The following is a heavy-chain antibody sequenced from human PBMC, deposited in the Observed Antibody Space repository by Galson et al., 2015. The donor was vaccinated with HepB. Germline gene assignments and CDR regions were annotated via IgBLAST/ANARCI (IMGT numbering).Heavy chain of an antibody. V-gene: IGHV3-21*01. CDR2: ISSSSSYI. J-gene: IGHJ6*02. CDR3: ARDLVPWSSLAGYGMAV. Sequence: SLRLSCAASGFTFSSYSMNWVRQAPGKGLEWVSYISSSSSYIDYADSVKGRFTTTRDNDKNSLYLQMNSLRAEDAAVYYFARDLVPWSSLAGYGMAVSGQGTAVTVSS. D-gene: IGHD3-3*01. CDR1: GFTFSSYS.